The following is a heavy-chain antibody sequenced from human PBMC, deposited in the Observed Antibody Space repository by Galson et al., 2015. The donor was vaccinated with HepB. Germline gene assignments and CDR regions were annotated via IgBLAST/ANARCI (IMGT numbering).Heavy chain of an antibody. CDR1: GFTFSSYW. CDR3: ARNFWSDDDAFDI. D-gene: IGHD3-3*01. CDR2: INSDGSST. Sequence: SLRLSCAASGFTFSSYWMHWVRQAPGKGLVWVSRINSDGSSTSYADSVKGRFTISRDNAKNTLYLQMNSLRAEDTAVYYCARNFWSDDDAFDIWGQGTMVTVSS. J-gene: IGHJ3*02. V-gene: IGHV3-74*01.